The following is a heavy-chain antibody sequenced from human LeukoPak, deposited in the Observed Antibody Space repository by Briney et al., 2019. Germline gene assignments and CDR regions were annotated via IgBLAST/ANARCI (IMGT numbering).Heavy chain of an antibody. D-gene: IGHD5-24*01. CDR3: ARGENGYNGDAYDI. J-gene: IGHJ4*02. CDR1: GYTFISYW. Sequence: GESLKISCKGSGYTFISYWIAWVRQMPGKGLEWMGIIYPGDSDTRYSPSFQGQVTMSVDESITTAYLQWSSLRASDTAMYYCARGENGYNGDAYDIWGQGTLVTVSS. CDR2: IYPGDSDT. V-gene: IGHV5-51*01.